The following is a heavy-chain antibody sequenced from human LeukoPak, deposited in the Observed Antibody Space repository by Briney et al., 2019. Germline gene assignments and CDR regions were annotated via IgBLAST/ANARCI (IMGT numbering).Heavy chain of an antibody. V-gene: IGHV4-34*01. D-gene: IGHD2-2*01. CDR3: ARWSPDIVVVPDAKGNYYFDY. Sequence: PSETLSLTCAVYGGSFSGYYWSWIRQPPGKGLEWIGEINHSGSTNDNPSLKSRVTISVDTSKNQFSLKLSSVTAADTAVYYCARWSPDIVVVPDAKGNYYFDYWGQGTLVTVSS. CDR2: INHSGST. CDR1: GGSFSGYY. J-gene: IGHJ4*02.